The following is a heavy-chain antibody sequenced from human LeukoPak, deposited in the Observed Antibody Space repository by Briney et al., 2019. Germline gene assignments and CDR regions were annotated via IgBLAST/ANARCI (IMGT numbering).Heavy chain of an antibody. Sequence: SETLSLTCTVSGGSISSSSYYWGWIRQPPGKGLEWIGSIYYSGSTYYNPSLKSRVTISVDTSKNQFSLKLSSVTAADTAVYYCAGDFGAGDAFDIWGQGTMVTVSS. CDR3: AGDFGAGDAFDI. CDR2: IYYSGST. V-gene: IGHV4-39*07. J-gene: IGHJ3*02. D-gene: IGHD3-16*01. CDR1: GGSISSSSYY.